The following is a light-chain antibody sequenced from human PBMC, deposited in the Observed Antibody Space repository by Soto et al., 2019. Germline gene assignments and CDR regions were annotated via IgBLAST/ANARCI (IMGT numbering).Light chain of an antibody. CDR3: HQYNSYSQT. J-gene: IGKJ1*01. CDR1: QNINNW. V-gene: IGKV1-5*01. Sequence: IQITQSPPLLSTPLGERVPTTCRASQNINNWLAWYRQKPGKAPKLLIYDASSLESGVPSRFSGSAAGTDFTLSISSLQPDDFAVYYCHQYNSYSQTFGQGTKVDIK. CDR2: DAS.